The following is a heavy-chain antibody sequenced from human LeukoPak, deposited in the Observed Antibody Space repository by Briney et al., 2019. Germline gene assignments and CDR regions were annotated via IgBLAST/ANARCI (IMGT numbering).Heavy chain of an antibody. CDR1: GGSISTGGYY. J-gene: IGHJ4*02. D-gene: IGHD5-18*01. CDR3: ARTAGWSYGFDY. Sequence: SETLPLTCTVSGGSISTGGYYWTWIRQHPGKGLEWIGYIYNSGTTYYNPSLESRVTTSGDTSKNQFSLKLSSVTAADTAVYYCARTAGWSYGFDYWGQGTLVTVSS. V-gene: IGHV4-31*03. CDR2: IYNSGTT.